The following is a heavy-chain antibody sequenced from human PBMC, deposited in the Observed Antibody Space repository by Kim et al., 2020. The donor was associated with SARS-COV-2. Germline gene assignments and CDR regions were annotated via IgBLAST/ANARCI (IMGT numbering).Heavy chain of an antibody. CDR1: GFTFSSYG. CDR2: ISYDGSNK. Sequence: GGSLRLSCAASGFTFSSYGMHWVRQAPGKGLEWVAVISYDGSNKYYADSVKGRFTISRDNSKNTLYLQMNSLRAEDTAVYYCANNRLAYYYYYMDVWGKGTTVTVSS. J-gene: IGHJ6*03. V-gene: IGHV3-30*18. CDR3: ANNRLAYYYYYMDV.